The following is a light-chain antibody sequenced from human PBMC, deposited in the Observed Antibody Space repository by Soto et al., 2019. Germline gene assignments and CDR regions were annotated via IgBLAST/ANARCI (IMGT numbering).Light chain of an antibody. J-gene: IGKJ1*01. CDR1: QSVNSN. CDR3: QQYNDWPLT. Sequence: EIVMTQSPAALSVSPGERATLSCRASQSVNSNFGWYQQKPGQTPRLLIYDTSTRATGIPARFSGSGSGTEFTLTISSLQPEDFAVYYCQQYNDWPLTFGQGTKVEIK. CDR2: DTS. V-gene: IGKV3-15*01.